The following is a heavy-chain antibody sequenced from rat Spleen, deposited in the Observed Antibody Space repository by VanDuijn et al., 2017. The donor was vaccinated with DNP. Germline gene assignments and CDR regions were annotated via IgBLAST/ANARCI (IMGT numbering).Heavy chain of an antibody. CDR2: MSSGGSR. J-gene: IGHJ4*01. Sequence: QVQLKESGPGLVQPSQTLSLTCTVSGFSLTSYTVSWVRQPPGKGLEWIAAMSSGGSRYYNSALKTRLSISKDTSKSQIFLKMNSLQTEDTATYYCARDRLGAMDAWGQGTSVTVSS. D-gene: IGHD5-1*01. V-gene: IGHV2-6*01. CDR3: ARDRLGAMDA. CDR1: GFSLTSYT.